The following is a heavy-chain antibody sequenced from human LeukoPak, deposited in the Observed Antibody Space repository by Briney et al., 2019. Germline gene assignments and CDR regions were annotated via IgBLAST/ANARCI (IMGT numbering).Heavy chain of an antibody. CDR2: ISYDGSNK. J-gene: IGHJ4*02. V-gene: IGHV3-30*18. CDR3: AKRHSTGPFDY. Sequence: GRSLRLSCAASGFTFSSYGMHWVRQAPGKGLEWVAVISYDGSNKYYADSVKGRFTISRDNSKNTLYLQMNSLRAEDTAVYYCAKRHSTGPFDYWGQGTLVTVSS. CDR1: GFTFSSYG. D-gene: IGHD1-1*01.